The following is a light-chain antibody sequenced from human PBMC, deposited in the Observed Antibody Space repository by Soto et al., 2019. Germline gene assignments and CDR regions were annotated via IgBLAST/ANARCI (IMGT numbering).Light chain of an antibody. CDR1: QSLSSS. CDR3: HQDKIGPPFT. CDR2: SAS. Sequence: EVVMTQSPATLSVSPGESATLSCRASQSLSSSLAWYQQKPGQAPRLLIYSASTRATGIPARFSGGGSGTEFTLTICSLQSEDFAVYYCHQDKIGPPFTFGQGTKLEIK. J-gene: IGKJ2*01. V-gene: IGKV3-15*01.